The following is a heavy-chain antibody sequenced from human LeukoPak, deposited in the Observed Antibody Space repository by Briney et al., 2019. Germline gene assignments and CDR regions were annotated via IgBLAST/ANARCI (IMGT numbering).Heavy chain of an antibody. CDR2: VYYSGST. CDR3: AREARYYGSGSYDY. V-gene: IGHV4-59*01. J-gene: IGHJ4*02. D-gene: IGHD3-10*01. Sequence: SETLSLTCTVSGGSISSYYWSWIRQPPGKGLEWIGYVYYSGSTNYNPSLKSRVTISVDTSKNQFSLKLSSVTAADTAVYYCAREARYYGSGSYDYWGQGTLVTVSS. CDR1: GGSISSYY.